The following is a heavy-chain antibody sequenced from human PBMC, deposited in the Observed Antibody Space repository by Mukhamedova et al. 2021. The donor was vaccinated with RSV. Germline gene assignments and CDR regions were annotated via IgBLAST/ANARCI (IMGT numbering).Heavy chain of an antibody. D-gene: IGHD6-13*01. J-gene: IGHJ4*02. CDR3: ARVGGTAAEIDY. V-gene: IGHV1-2*02. Sequence: GLEWMAWVNPNSGATNYAQKFQVRVTMTRDTSISTAYMEMNRLTSDDTAVYYCARVGGTAAEIDYWGQGTLVTVSS. CDR2: VNPNSGAT.